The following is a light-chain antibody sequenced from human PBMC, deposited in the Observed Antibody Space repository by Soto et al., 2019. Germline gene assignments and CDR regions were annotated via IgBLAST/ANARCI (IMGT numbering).Light chain of an antibody. V-gene: IGKV3-15*01. CDR1: QSVSSN. J-gene: IGKJ5*01. CDR2: ATS. CDR3: QQYDNKPPIT. Sequence: EIVMTQSPATLSVSPGERATLSCRASQSVSSNLAWYQQKPGQAPRLLIYATSTRATGIPDRFSGSGSGTEVTLTISSLQSEDFAFYYCQQYDNKPPITFGQGTRLEIK.